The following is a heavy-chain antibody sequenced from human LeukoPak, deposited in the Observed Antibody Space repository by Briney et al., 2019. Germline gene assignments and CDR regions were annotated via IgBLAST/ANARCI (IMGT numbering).Heavy chain of an antibody. D-gene: IGHD2-2*01. CDR1: GFTFSSYG. CDR2: IWYDGSNK. Sequence: GRSLRLSCAASGFTFSSYGMHWVRQAPGKGLEWVAVIWYDGSNKYYADSVKGRFTISRDNSKNTLYLQMNSLRAEDTAVYYCARGARLTPGETYYYYMDVWGKGTTVTVSS. V-gene: IGHV3-33*01. CDR3: ARGARLTPGETYYYYMDV. J-gene: IGHJ6*03.